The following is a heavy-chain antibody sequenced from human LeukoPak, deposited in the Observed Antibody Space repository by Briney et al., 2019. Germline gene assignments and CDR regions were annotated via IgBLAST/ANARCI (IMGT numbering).Heavy chain of an antibody. J-gene: IGHJ4*02. Sequence: GGSLILFSGASGVTFSSYGRHWCRRAPGKGLEWVAVIWYDGSNKYYADSMKGRFTIYRDNSKTTLSLQINSLRAEDTAAYYCASDLGSYEPMGPYFDYWGQGTLVTVSS. CDR2: IWYDGSNK. CDR3: ASDLGSYEPMGPYFDY. D-gene: IGHD1-14*01. CDR1: GVTFSSYG. V-gene: IGHV3-33*01.